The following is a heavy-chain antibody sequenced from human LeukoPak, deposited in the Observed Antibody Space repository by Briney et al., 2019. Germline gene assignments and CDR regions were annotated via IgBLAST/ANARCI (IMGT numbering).Heavy chain of an antibody. D-gene: IGHD3-10*01. CDR3: ARSTRSWFDP. CDR1: GGSISSSSYY. J-gene: IGHJ5*02. V-gene: IGHV4-39*07. Sequence: PSETLSLTCTVSGGSISSSSYYWGWIRQPPGKGLEWIGSIYYSGSTNYNPSLKSRVTISVDTSNNQFSLKLSSVTAADTAVYYCARSTRSWFDPWGQGTLVTVSS. CDR2: IYYSGST.